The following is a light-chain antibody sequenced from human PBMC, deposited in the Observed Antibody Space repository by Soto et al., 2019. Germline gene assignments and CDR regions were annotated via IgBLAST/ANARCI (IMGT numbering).Light chain of an antibody. CDR1: QSVSSN. V-gene: IGKV3-11*01. CDR2: DAS. Sequence: EILMTPSPATQSVSPGERATLSCRAIQSVSSNLAWYQQRPGQAPRLLIYDASYRATDIPPRFSGSGSGTDFTLTISSLEPEDFAVYYCQQSSSWPPTITFGQGTRLEI. J-gene: IGKJ5*01. CDR3: QQSSSWPPTIT.